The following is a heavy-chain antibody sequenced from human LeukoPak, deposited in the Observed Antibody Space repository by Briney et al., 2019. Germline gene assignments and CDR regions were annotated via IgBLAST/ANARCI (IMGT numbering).Heavy chain of an antibody. J-gene: IGHJ4*02. Sequence: SETLSLTCTVSGXSISRSSYYQGWIRQPPGRGLEWIGSIYYSGSTFYNPSLQSRVTISVDTSKSHFSLKLSSVTAADTAVYYCARGSSGFDYWGQGILVTVSS. CDR2: IYYSGST. V-gene: IGHV4-39*02. CDR1: GXSISRSSYY. D-gene: IGHD2-8*02. CDR3: ARGSSGFDY.